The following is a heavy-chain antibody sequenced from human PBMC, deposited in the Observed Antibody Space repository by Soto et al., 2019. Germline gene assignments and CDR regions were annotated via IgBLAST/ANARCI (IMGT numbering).Heavy chain of an antibody. CDR1: GGSISSYY. CDR2: IYYSGST. J-gene: IGHJ5*02. V-gene: IGHV4-59*01. Sequence: SETLSLTCTVSGGSISSYYWSWIRQPPGKGLEWIGYIYYSGSTNYNPSLKSRVTISVDTSKNQFSLKLSSVTAADTAVYYCARDNYDRIDPWGQGTLVTVSS. D-gene: IGHD3-9*01. CDR3: ARDNYDRIDP.